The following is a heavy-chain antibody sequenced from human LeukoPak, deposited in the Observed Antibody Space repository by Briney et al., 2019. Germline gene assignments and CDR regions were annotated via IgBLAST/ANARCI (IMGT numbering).Heavy chain of an antibody. D-gene: IGHD2-15*01. CDR1: GFTFDDYG. Sequence: PGGSLRLSCAASGFTFDDYGMSWVRQAPGKGLEWVSGINWNGGSTGYADSVKGRFTISRDNAKNSLYLQMNSLRAEDTAVYYCARDKCSGGSCYSRGGYFDYWGQGTLVTVSS. J-gene: IGHJ4*02. CDR3: ARDKCSGGSCYSRGGYFDY. V-gene: IGHV3-20*04. CDR2: INWNGGST.